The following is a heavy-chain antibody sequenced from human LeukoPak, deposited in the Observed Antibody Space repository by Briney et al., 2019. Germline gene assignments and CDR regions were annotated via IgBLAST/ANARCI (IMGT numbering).Heavy chain of an antibody. Sequence: SETLSLTCTVSGGSISSYYWSWIRQPPGKGLEWIGYIYYSGSTNYNPSLKSRVTISLDTSRNQFSLKLNSVTAADTAVYYCARGSQYYDFWSGYFASPLPSFNWFDPWGQGTLVTVSS. V-gene: IGHV4-59*12. J-gene: IGHJ5*02. CDR1: GGSISSYY. D-gene: IGHD3-3*01. CDR3: ARGSQYYDFWSGYFASPLPSFNWFDP. CDR2: IYYSGST.